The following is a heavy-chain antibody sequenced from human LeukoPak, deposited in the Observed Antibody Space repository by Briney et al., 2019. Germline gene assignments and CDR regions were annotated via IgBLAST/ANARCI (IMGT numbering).Heavy chain of an antibody. J-gene: IGHJ4*02. CDR2: INSDSGGT. CDR1: GYTFTGYY. D-gene: IGHD4-17*01. CDR3: ARDTITVTTPYFDY. Sequence: ASVKVTCKASGYTFTGYYIDWVRQAPGQGLEWMGWINSDSGGTNYAQKFQGRVTMTRDTSTSTAYMELSSLRSDDTAFYYCARDTITVTTPYFDYWGQGTLVTVPS. V-gene: IGHV1-2*02.